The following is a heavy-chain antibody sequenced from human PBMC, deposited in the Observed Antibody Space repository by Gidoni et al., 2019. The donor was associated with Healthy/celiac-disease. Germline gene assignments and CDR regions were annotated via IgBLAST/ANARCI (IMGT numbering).Heavy chain of an antibody. CDR2: ISWNSGSI. CDR3: AKDMMRFGVVGGDY. CDR1: GFTFDDYA. D-gene: IGHD3-3*01. V-gene: IGHV3-9*01. J-gene: IGHJ4*02. Sequence: EVQLVESGGGLVQPGRSLRLSCAASGFTFDDYAMHWVRQAPGKGLEWVSGISWNSGSIGYADSVKGRFTISRDNAKNSLYLQMNSLRAEDTALYYCAKDMMRFGVVGGDYWGQGTLVTVSS.